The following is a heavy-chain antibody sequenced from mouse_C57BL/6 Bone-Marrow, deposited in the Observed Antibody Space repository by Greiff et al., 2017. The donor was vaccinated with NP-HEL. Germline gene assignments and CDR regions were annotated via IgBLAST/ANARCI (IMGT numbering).Heavy chain of an antibody. V-gene: IGHV1-82*01. J-gene: IGHJ2*01. CDR3: ALYYPDY. Sequence: VQLQESGPELVKPGASVKISCKASGYAFSSSWMNWVKQRPGKGLEWIGRIYPGDGDTNYNGKFKGKATLTADKSSSTPYMQLSSLTSEDSAVYFCALYYPDYWGQGTTLTVSS. CDR2: IYPGDGDT. CDR1: GYAFSSSW. D-gene: IGHD1-1*01.